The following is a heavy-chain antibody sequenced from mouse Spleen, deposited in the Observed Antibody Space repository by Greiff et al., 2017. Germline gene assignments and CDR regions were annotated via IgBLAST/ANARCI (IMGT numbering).Heavy chain of an antibody. J-gene: IGHJ4*01. Sequence: VKVVESGPGLVAPSQSLSITCTVSGFSLSRYSVHWVRQPPGKGLEWLGMIWGGGSTDYNSALKSRLSFSKDNSKSQVFLKMNSLQTDDTAMYYCARNLGEGGVHAMDYWGQGTSVTVSS. CDR3: ARNLGEGGVHAMDY. CDR1: GFSLSRYS. V-gene: IGHV2-6-4*01. CDR2: IWGGGST. D-gene: IGHD4-1*01.